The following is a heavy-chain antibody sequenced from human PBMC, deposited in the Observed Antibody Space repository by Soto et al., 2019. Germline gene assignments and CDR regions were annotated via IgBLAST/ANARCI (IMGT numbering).Heavy chain of an antibody. Sequence: SETLSLTCTVSGVSITSHYWSWIRQSPGKGLEWIAYMHHSGSTNYNPSLKSRVTVSIDTSKSQVSLRLSSVTAADTAVYYCARRYGGNFDYWGQGTLVTVSS. V-gene: IGHV4-59*11. D-gene: IGHD1-26*01. CDR2: MHHSGST. CDR1: GVSITSHY. J-gene: IGHJ4*02. CDR3: ARRYGGNFDY.